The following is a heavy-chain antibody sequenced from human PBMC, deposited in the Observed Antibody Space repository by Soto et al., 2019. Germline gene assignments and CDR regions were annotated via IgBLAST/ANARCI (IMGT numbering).Heavy chain of an antibody. D-gene: IGHD6-13*01. Sequence: QVQLVQSGAEVKKPGASVKDSCKASGYIFTNYYIHWVRQAPGQGLEWMAIINPLPTSGSTNYAQKFQGRVTVTRDTSTSTLYLELSSLRSDDTALYYCARDLAAAAYWGQGTLVTVSS. J-gene: IGHJ4*02. V-gene: IGHV1-46*01. CDR1: GYIFTNYY. CDR2: INPLPTSGST. CDR3: ARDLAAAAY.